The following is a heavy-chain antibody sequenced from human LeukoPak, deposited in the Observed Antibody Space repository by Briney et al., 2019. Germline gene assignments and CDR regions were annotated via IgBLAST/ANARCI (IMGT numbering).Heavy chain of an antibody. V-gene: IGHV3-9*01. J-gene: IGHJ4*02. D-gene: IGHD2-2*01. Sequence: GGSLRHSCAASGFTFEGDVMHWVREAPEKSLEWVSSISWSGDRMGYADAVKGRFTISRDNAKNSLFLQMNSLRVEDTALYYCAKDLGGSATTVWGQGTLVTVSS. CDR3: AKDLGGSATTV. CDR2: ISWSGDRM. CDR1: GFTFEGDV.